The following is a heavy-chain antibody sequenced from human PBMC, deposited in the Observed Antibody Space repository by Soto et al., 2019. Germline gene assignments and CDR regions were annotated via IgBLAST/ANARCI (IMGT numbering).Heavy chain of an antibody. CDR3: ARASKYSSSWWTRIYYYYYGMDV. CDR1: GFTFSSYW. Sequence: PGGSLRLSCAASGFTFSSYWMSWVRQAPGKGLEWVANIKQDGSEKYYVDSVKGRFTISRDNAKNSLYLQMNSLRAEDTAVYYCARASKYSSSWWTRIYYYYYGMDVWGQGTTVTVSS. J-gene: IGHJ6*02. V-gene: IGHV3-7*05. D-gene: IGHD6-13*01. CDR2: IKQDGSEK.